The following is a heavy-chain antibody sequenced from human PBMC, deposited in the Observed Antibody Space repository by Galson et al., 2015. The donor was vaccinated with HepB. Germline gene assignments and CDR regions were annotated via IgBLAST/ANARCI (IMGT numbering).Heavy chain of an antibody. CDR1: GFTFSSYW. V-gene: IGHV3-74*01. J-gene: IGHJ6*02. Sequence: SLRLSCAASGFTFSSYWMHWVRQAPGKGLVWVSRINSDGSSTSYADSVKGRFTISRDNAKNTLYLQMNSLRAEDTAVYYCARDLLIYDFWSGYETYYYYGMDVWGQGTTVTVSS. CDR2: INSDGSST. D-gene: IGHD3-3*01. CDR3: ARDLLIYDFWSGYETYYYYGMDV.